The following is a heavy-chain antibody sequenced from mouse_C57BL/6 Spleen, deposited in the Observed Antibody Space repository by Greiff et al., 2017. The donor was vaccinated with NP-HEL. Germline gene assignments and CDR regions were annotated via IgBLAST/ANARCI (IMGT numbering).Heavy chain of an antibody. Sequence: EVQLQQSGPELVKPGASVKIPCKASGYTFTDYNMDWVKQSHGKSLEWIGDINPNNGGTIYNQKFKGKATLTVDKSSSTAYMELRRLASEDTAVYYCARDYYGSSLFAYWGQGTLVTVSA. J-gene: IGHJ3*01. CDR1: GYTFTDYN. CDR2: INPNNGGT. V-gene: IGHV1-18*01. D-gene: IGHD1-1*01. CDR3: ARDYYGSSLFAY.